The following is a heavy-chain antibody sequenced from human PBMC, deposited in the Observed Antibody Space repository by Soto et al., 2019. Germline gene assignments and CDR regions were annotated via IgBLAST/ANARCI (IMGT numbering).Heavy chain of an antibody. CDR1: GYTFSSYD. V-gene: IGHV1-46*01. CDR3: AREENWGRVLQWHQGYLAD. D-gene: IGHD6-19*01. CDR2: INPSGGST. J-gene: IGHJ4*02. Sequence: SSVKVSCKASGYTFSSYDMHWVRQAPGQGLEWMGIINPSGGSTSYAQKFQGRVTMTRDTSTSTVYMELSSLRAEDTAVYYCAREENWGRVLQWHQGYLADWGKGTLV.